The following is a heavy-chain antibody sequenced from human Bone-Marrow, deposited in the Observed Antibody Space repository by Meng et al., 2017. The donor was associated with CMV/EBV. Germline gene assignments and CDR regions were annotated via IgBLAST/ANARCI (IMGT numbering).Heavy chain of an antibody. CDR2: INPSGGST. D-gene: IGHD2-2*01. V-gene: IGHV1-46*01. CDR1: GYTFTSYY. CDR3: ARSVCSSTSCYPPMWAFDI. J-gene: IGHJ3*02. Sequence: ASVKVSCKASGYTFTSYYMHWVRQAPGQGLEWMGIINPSGGSTSYAQKFQGRVTITADKSTSTAYMELSSLRSEDTAVYYCARSVCSSTSCYPPMWAFDIWGQGTMVTLSS.